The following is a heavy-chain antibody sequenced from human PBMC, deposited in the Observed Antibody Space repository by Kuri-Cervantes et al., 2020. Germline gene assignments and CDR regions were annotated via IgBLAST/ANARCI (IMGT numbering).Heavy chain of an antibody. CDR3: ARDSVGVLN. CDR2: IWYDGSNK. V-gene: IGHV3-33*01. D-gene: IGHD2-2*01. Sequence: LSLTCAASGFTFSSYGMHWVRQTPGKGLEWVAVIWYDGSNKYYADSVKSRFTISRDNSKNTLYLQMNSLRAEDTAVCYCARDSVGVLNWGQGTLVTVSS. J-gene: IGHJ4*02. CDR1: GFTFSSYG.